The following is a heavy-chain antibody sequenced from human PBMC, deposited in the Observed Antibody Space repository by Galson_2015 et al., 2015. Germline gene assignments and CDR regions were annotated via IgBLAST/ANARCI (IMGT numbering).Heavy chain of an antibody. Sequence: QSGAEVKKPGESLKISCKGSGYSFTTYWIAWVRQMPGKGLEWMGIIYPGDSDTKYSPSFQGQVTISADKSISTAYLQWRSLKASDTAIYYCARRGSSSDYFDPWGQGTLVTVSS. CDR2: IYPGDSDT. V-gene: IGHV5-51*01. D-gene: IGHD6-13*01. J-gene: IGHJ5*02. CDR1: GYSFTTYW. CDR3: ARRGSSSDYFDP.